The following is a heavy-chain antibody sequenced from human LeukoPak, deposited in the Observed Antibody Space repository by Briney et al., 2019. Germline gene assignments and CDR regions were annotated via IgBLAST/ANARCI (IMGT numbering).Heavy chain of an antibody. CDR2: IRGDGRST. CDR1: EFTFSSYR. CDR3: ARDTLFCTGGYCYHDI. Sequence: PGGSLRLSCAASEFTFSSYRMHWVRQAPGKGLVWVSRIRGDGRSTSYVDSVKGRFTISRDNAKNTMYLQMNSLRAEDTAVYYCARDTLFCTGGYCYHDIWGQGTLVTVSS. V-gene: IGHV3-74*01. J-gene: IGHJ3*02. D-gene: IGHD2-21*02.